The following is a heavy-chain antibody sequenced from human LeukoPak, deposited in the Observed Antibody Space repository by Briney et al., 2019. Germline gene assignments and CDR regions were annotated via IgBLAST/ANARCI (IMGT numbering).Heavy chain of an antibody. CDR3: AKDWIVAFTQYYYYGMDV. D-gene: IGHD3-22*01. CDR1: GFTFSSYA. V-gene: IGHV3-23*01. Sequence: PGGSLRLSCAASGFTFSSYAMSWVRQAPGKGLEWVSAISGSGGSTYYADSVKGRFTISRDNSKDTLYLQMNSLRAEDTAVYYCAKDWIVAFTQYYYYGMDVWGQGTTVTVSS. J-gene: IGHJ6*02. CDR2: ISGSGGST.